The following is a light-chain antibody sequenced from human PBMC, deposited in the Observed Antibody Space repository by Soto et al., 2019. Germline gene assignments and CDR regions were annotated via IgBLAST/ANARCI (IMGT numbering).Light chain of an antibody. V-gene: IGKV3-15*01. CDR3: QQSNNWPYT. Sequence: EIVMTQSPATLSASPGERVTLSCRASQSVSDNLAWHQQKPGQAPRLLIYGASTRATTIPARFSGSGSGTEFTLTISSLQSEDFAVYYCQQSNNWPYTFGQGTKLDIK. CDR1: QSVSDN. J-gene: IGKJ2*01. CDR2: GAS.